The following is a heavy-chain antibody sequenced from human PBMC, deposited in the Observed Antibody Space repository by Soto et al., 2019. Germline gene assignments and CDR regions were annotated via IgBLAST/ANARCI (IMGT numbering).Heavy chain of an antibody. CDR1: GFTFSSYA. V-gene: IGHV3-64D*06. CDR3: VKPLCTNGVCYTIFDY. D-gene: IGHD2-8*01. Sequence: PGGSLRLSCSASGFTFSSYAMHWVRQAPGKGLEYVSAISSNGGSTYYADSVKGRFTISRDNSKNTLYLQMSSLRAEDTAVYYCVKPLCTNGVCYTIFDYWGQGTLVTV. J-gene: IGHJ4*02. CDR2: ISSNGGST.